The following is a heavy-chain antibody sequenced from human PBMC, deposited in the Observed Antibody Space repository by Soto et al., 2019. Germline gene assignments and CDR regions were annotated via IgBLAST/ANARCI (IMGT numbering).Heavy chain of an antibody. D-gene: IGHD3-10*01. CDR2: INHSGST. CDR1: GGSFSGYY. V-gene: IGHV4-34*01. J-gene: IGHJ5*02. CDR3: GRGPPGYYYGSGSRKLNWFDP. Sequence: QVQLQQWGAGLLKPSETLSLTCAVYGGSFSGYYWSWIRQPPGKGLEWIGEINHSGSTNYNPYLKNRVTIEVDTSKTQFSLKLSSVTAADTAVYYCGRGPPGYYYGSGSRKLNWFDPWGQGTLVTVSS.